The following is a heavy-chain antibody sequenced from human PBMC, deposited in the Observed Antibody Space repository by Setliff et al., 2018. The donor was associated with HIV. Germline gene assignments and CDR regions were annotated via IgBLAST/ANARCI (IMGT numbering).Heavy chain of an antibody. CDR2: IYNRGST. Sequence: PSETLSLTCAVSGYAISSGYYWGWIRRPPGKGLEWIGSIYNRGSTYYNPSLKSRVTISVDTSKNQFSLKLSSVTAADTAVYYCARDAPTVYGNGWFDPWGQGTLVTVSS. D-gene: IGHD2-8*01. V-gene: IGHV4-38-2*02. CDR3: ARDAPTVYGNGWFDP. J-gene: IGHJ5*02. CDR1: GYAISSGYY.